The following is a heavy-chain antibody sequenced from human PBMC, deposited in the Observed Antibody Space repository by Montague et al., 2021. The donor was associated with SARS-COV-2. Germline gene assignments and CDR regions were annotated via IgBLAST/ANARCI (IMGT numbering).Heavy chain of an antibody. CDR1: GFIFSDYS. CDR3: ARGISLFDP. J-gene: IGHJ5*02. CDR2: INGASSRT. V-gene: IGHV3-11*05. Sequence: SLRLSYAASGFIFSDYSMTWIRQTPGKGLEWISYINGASSRTNYADSVKGRFTISRDNAKNSLFLQMNGLRVEDTAVYYCARGISLFDPWGQGTLVTVSS.